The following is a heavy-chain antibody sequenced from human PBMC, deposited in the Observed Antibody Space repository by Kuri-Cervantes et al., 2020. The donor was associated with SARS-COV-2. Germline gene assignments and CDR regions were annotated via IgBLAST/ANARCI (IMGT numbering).Heavy chain of an antibody. J-gene: IGHJ4*02. V-gene: IGHV4-59*08. D-gene: IGHD2-8*01. CDR3: ARLASSRGTREFDY. Sequence: SETLSLTCTVSGGSISSYYWNWIRQPPGKGLEWIGSIYHSGSTYYNPSLKSRVTISVDTSKNQFSLKLSSVTAADTAVYYCARLASSRGTREFDYWGQGTLVTVSS. CDR2: IYHSGST. CDR1: GGSISSYY.